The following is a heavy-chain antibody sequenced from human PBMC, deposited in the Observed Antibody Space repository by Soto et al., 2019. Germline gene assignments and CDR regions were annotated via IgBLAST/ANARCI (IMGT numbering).Heavy chain of an antibody. V-gene: IGHV3-11*01. D-gene: IGHD2-15*01. CDR3: ASAEGGLSRYDY. CDR1: GFTFSDYY. CDR2: ISTSGTTI. Sequence: GGSLRLSCAASGFTFSDYYMSWIRQAPGKGLEWVSYISTSGTTIYYADSVKGRFTVSRDNAYNSLYLQMNSLRADDTAVYFCASAEGGLSRYDYWGQGTLVTVSS. J-gene: IGHJ4*02.